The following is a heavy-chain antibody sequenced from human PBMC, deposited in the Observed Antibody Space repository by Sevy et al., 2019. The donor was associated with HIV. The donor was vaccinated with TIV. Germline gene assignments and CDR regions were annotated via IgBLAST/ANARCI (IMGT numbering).Heavy chain of an antibody. J-gene: IGHJ6*02. CDR3: ARDLVASTLTMDV. CDR1: GFTFTNYV. Sequence: GGSLRISCAASGFTFTNYVMNWVRQAPGKGLEWVSYISPSGSPIYYADSVKGRFTISRDNAKNSLYLQMNSLRADDKGLYYCARDLVASTLTMDVWGQGTTVTVSS. CDR2: ISPSGSPI. D-gene: IGHD2-15*01. V-gene: IGHV3-48*03.